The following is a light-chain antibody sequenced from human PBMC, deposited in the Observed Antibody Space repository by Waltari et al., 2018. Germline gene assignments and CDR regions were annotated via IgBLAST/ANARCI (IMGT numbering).Light chain of an antibody. CDR2: QNT. CDR3: QAWDSLTAI. CDR1: ILGDKY. Sequence: SYDLTQPPSVSVSPGQTANITRSGDILGDKYASWYQQKPGQSPVLTIYQNTERPSGIPERFSGSNSANTATLTISGTQAMDEAEYYCQAWDSLTAIFGGGTKLTVL. V-gene: IGLV3-1*01. J-gene: IGLJ2*01.